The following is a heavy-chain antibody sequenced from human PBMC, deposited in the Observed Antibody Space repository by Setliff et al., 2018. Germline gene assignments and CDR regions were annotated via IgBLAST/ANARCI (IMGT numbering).Heavy chain of an antibody. J-gene: IGHJ4*02. Sequence: ASVKVSCKASGYTFTSYAMHWVRQAPGQRLEWMGWINAGNGNTKYSQRFQGRVTITRDTSASTAYMELSSLRSEDTAVYYCARDSSDYNPWYFDYWGQGTLVTVSS. V-gene: IGHV1-3*01. CDR2: INAGNGNT. CDR3: ARDSSDYNPWYFDY. D-gene: IGHD3-22*01. CDR1: GYTFTSYA.